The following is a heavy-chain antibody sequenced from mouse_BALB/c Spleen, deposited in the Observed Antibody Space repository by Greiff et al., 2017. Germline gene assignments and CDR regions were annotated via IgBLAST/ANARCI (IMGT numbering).Heavy chain of an antibody. CDR2: ISYDGSN. CDR1: GYSITSGYY. J-gene: IGHJ3*01. D-gene: IGHD1-1*01. Sequence: EVQLVESGPGLVKPSQSLSLTCSVTGYSITSGYYWNWIRQFPGNKLEWMGYISYDGSNNYNPSLKNRISITRDTSKNQFFLKLNSVTTEDTATYYCARGTTVVGPFAYWGQGTLVTVSA. V-gene: IGHV3-6*02. CDR3: ARGTTVVGPFAY.